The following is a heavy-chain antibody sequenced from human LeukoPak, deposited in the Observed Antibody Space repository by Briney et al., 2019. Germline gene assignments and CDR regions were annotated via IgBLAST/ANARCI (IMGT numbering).Heavy chain of an antibody. CDR2: VNLQGST. V-gene: IGHV4-4*02. CDR3: TREGGPYRPLDY. CDR1: GGSITNTNY. Sequence: SETLSLTCGVSGGSITNTNYWTWVRQPPGKGLEWIGEVNLQGSTNYNPSLMGRVAISVDTSENHISLQLTSVTAADTAVYYCTREGGPYRPLDYSGQGTLATVSS. J-gene: IGHJ4*02.